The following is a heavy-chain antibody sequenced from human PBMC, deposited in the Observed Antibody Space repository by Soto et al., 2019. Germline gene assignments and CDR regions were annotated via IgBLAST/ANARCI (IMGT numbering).Heavy chain of an antibody. CDR3: ARSPTSSWYGGGAFDI. CDR1: GGSITSNNW. V-gene: IGHV4-4*02. D-gene: IGHD6-13*01. CDR2: ISHSGTT. J-gene: IGHJ3*02. Sequence: LSETLSLTCAVSGGSITSNNWWTWVRQPPGKGLEWIGEISHSGTTNYKPSLRSRVTISVDKSKKQVSLRLTSVTAADTAVFYCARSPTSSWYGGGAFDIWGQGIMVTVSS.